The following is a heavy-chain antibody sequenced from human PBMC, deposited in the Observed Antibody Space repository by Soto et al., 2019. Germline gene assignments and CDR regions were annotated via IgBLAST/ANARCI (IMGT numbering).Heavy chain of an antibody. CDR1: GFTFSSYS. Sequence: GGSLRLSCAASGFTFSSYSMNWVRQAPGKGLEWVSSISSSSSYIYYADSVKGRFTISRDNAKNSLYLQMNSLRAEDTAVYYCARDGDYIWGSYRYNSGPYYFDYWGQGTLVTVSS. CDR2: ISSSSSYI. CDR3: ARDGDYIWGSYRYNSGPYYFDY. V-gene: IGHV3-21*01. D-gene: IGHD3-16*02. J-gene: IGHJ4*02.